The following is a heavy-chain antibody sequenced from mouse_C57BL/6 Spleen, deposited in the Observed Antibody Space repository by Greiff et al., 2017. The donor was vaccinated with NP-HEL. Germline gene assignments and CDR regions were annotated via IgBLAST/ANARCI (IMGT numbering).Heavy chain of an antibody. CDR3: ARHPDGYYGGNAMDY. D-gene: IGHD2-3*01. J-gene: IGHJ4*01. Sequence: EVMLVESGGGLVQPGGSLKLSCAASGFTFSDYYMYWVRQTPEKRLEWVAYISNGGGSTYYPDTVKGRFTISRDNAKNTLYLQMSRLKSEDTAMYYCARHPDGYYGGNAMDYWGQGTSVTVSS. CDR1: GFTFSDYY. CDR2: ISNGGGST. V-gene: IGHV5-12*01.